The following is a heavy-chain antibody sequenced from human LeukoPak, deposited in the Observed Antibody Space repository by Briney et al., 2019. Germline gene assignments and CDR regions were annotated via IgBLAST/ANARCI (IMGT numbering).Heavy chain of an antibody. D-gene: IGHD6-13*01. Sequence: ASVKVSCKASGYTFTSYDTNWVRQATGRGLEWMGWMIPNSGNTGYAQKFQGRVTMTRNTSISTAYMELSSLRSEDTAVYYCARALSLPNRGIAAAKAMGYWGQGTLVTVSS. CDR2: MIPNSGNT. CDR3: ARALSLPNRGIAAAKAMGY. J-gene: IGHJ4*02. CDR1: GYTFTSYD. V-gene: IGHV1-8*01.